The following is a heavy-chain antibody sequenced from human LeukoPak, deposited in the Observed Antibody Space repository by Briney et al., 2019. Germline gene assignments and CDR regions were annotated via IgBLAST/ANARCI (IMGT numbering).Heavy chain of an antibody. J-gene: IGHJ4*02. CDR1: GFTFKSYG. Sequence: PGGSLRLSCAAPGFTFKSYGMTWVRQVPGKGLEWVSSITGSGGSTKYADSVNGRFTISRDNSKNTLSLQMTGLRVEDTAVYYCARKVAVAMDLDYWGQGTLVTVSS. CDR2: ITGSGGST. CDR3: ARKVAVAMDLDY. D-gene: IGHD5-18*01. V-gene: IGHV3-23*01.